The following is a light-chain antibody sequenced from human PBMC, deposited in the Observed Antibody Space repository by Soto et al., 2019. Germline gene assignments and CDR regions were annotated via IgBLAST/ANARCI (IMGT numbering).Light chain of an antibody. CDR2: EVS. CDR3: NSYTGSSTRFV. CDR1: SSDVGGYKY. Sequence: QSALTQPPSASGSPGQSVTISCTGTSSDVGGYKYVPWNQQHPGKAPKLVIYEVSNRPSGVSDRFSGSKSGNTASLTISGLQAEDVADYYCNSYTGSSTRFVFGTGTKVTV. J-gene: IGLJ1*01. V-gene: IGLV2-14*01.